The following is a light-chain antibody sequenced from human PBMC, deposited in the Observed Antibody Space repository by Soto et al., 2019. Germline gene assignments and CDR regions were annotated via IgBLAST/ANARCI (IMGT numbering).Light chain of an antibody. J-gene: IGKJ3*01. CDR2: WAS. CDR1: QSVLYSSNNKNF. Sequence: DIVMTQSPDSLAVSLGERATINCKSSQSVLYSSNNKNFLAWYQQKPGQPPKLLIYWASTRESGVPDRFSGSGSGTDFTLTISSLQAEDVAVYYGQQYYSTPPAFGPGKKVDI. V-gene: IGKV4-1*01. CDR3: QQYYSTPPA.